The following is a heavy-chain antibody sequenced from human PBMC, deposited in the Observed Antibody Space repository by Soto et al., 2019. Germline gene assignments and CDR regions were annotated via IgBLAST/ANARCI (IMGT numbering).Heavy chain of an antibody. J-gene: IGHJ6*02. D-gene: IGHD5-18*01. CDR2: IDPSDSYT. Sequence: GESLKISCKGSGYRFTSYWISWVRQMPGKGLEWMGRIDPSDSYTNYSPSFQGHVTISADKSISTAYLQWSSLKASDTAMYYCARLREYSSVPDVWGQGTTLIVSS. CDR1: GYRFTSYW. CDR3: ARLREYSSVPDV. V-gene: IGHV5-10-1*01.